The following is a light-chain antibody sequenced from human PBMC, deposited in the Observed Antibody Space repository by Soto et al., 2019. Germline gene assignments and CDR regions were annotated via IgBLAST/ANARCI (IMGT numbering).Light chain of an antibody. J-gene: IGLJ1*01. Sequence: ALTQPASVSGSPGQSITISCTGTSSDVCGYNYVSWYQQHPGKAPKLMIYDVSNRPSGVSNRFSGSKSGNTASLTISGLQAEDEADYYCSSYTSRSSSTYVFGTGTKVTVL. CDR2: DVS. V-gene: IGLV2-14*01. CDR1: SSDVCGYNY. CDR3: SSYTSRSSSTYV.